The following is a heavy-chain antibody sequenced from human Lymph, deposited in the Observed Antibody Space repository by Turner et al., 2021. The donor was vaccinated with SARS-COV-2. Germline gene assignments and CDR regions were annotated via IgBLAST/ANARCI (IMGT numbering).Heavy chain of an antibody. CDR1: GFTFRTYW. Sequence: EVQLVEAGGGLVQTGGSLRLSWAATGFTFRTYWMSWVRQAPGKGLEWVANIKQDGSEKYYVDSVKGRFTISRDNAKNSLYLQMNSLRSEDTAVYYCARLSMGDWHFDLWGRGTLVTVSS. CDR2: IKQDGSEK. J-gene: IGHJ2*01. CDR3: ARLSMGDWHFDL. D-gene: IGHD1-26*01. V-gene: IGHV3-7*01.